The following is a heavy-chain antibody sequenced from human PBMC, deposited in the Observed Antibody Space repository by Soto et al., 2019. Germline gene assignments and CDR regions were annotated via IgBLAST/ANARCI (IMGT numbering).Heavy chain of an antibody. CDR1: GYTWTSYA. Sequence: QVQLVQSGAEVKKPGASVKVSCKASGYTWTSYAISGVRQAPGQGLEWMGWISAYNGTTHYAQKLQGRVTMTTDTSTSTAYMELRSLRSDDTALSYCARDLPPVDYWGQGTLVTVSS. CDR2: ISAYNGTT. CDR3: ARDLPPVDY. J-gene: IGHJ4*02. V-gene: IGHV1-18*01.